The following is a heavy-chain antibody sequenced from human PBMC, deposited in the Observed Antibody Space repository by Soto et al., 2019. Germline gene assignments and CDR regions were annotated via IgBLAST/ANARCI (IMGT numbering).Heavy chain of an antibody. CDR2: IFHGATT. J-gene: IGHJ3*01. CDR1: GVSVTSDNW. V-gene: IGHV4-4*02. D-gene: IGHD6-19*01. Sequence: QMQLHESGPGLVKPSGTLSLACDVSGVSVTSDNWWSWVRQPPGKGLEWIGEIFHGATTNYNPSFKSRVTISVDNSKDQFSLTLTSVTAADTPIYYCTKNGWYSTDVWGQGTMVTVSS. CDR3: TKNGWYSTDV.